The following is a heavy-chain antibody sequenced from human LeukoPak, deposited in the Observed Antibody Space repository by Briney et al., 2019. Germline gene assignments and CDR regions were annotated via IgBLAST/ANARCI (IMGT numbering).Heavy chain of an antibody. J-gene: IGHJ4*02. D-gene: IGHD6-13*01. V-gene: IGHV1-69*06. CDR1: GGTFXSYA. CDR3: AKDIRQSGYSSSWPNFDY. Sequence: XXXXGGTFXSYAISWVRQAPGQGLEWMGGIIPIFGTANYAQKFQGRVTITADKSTSTAYMELSSLRSEDTAVYYCAKDIRQSGYSSSWPNFDYWGQGTLVTVSS. CDR2: IIPIFGTA.